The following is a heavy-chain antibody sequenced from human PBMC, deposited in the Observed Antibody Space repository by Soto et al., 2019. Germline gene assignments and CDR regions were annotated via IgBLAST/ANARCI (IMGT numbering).Heavy chain of an antibody. CDR3: ARGDGYNYYYYYGMDV. CDR1: GGTFSSYA. D-gene: IGHD5-12*01. J-gene: IGHJ6*02. V-gene: IGHV1-69*13. Sequence: SVKVSCKASGGTFSSYAISGVRQAPGQGLEWMGGIIPIFGTANYAQKFQGRVTITADESTSTAYMELSSLRSEDTAVYYCARGDGYNYYYYYGMDVWGQGTTVTVSS. CDR2: IIPIFGTA.